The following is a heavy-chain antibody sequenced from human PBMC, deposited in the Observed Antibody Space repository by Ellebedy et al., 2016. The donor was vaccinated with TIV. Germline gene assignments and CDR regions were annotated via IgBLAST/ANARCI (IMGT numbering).Heavy chain of an antibody. J-gene: IGHJ5*02. CDR3: ARDPGGGGAYGDNWFDP. CDR2: IYSGGGT. Sequence: GESLKISCAASGFTVSSNYMSWVRQAPGKGLEWVSIIYSGGGTNYTDSVRGRFTISRDDSKNTLSLQMNSLRAEDTAVYYCARDPGGGGAYGDNWFDPWGRGTLVTVSS. D-gene: IGHD4-17*01. CDR1: GFTVSSNY. V-gene: IGHV3-66*01.